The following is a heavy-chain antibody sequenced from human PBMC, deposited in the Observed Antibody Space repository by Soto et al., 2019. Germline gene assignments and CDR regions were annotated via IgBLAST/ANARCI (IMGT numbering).Heavy chain of an antibody. CDR3: ARGQRFSDWFDP. J-gene: IGHJ5*02. CDR2: VYSSGGT. D-gene: IGHD3-3*01. Sequence: PSETLSLTCTASGGSMSSYYWTWIRQPAGKGLEWIGRVYSSGGTHYNPSLKSRVTISIDTPKNQFSLRLLSVTDADTAVYFCARGQRFSDWFDPWGQGTLVTVSS. CDR1: GGSMSSYY. V-gene: IGHV4-4*07.